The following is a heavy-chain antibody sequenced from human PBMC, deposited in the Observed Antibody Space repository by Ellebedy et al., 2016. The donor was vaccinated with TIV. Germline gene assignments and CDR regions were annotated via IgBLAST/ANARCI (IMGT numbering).Heavy chain of an antibody. CDR1: GDSISRSSYY. D-gene: IGHD3/OR15-3a*01. V-gene: IGHV4-39*01. J-gene: IGHJ2*01. CDR3: ARSLLIFSFDKCYFDF. Sequence: SETLSLTCTVSGDSISRSSYYWGWIRQSPGKGLEWIGNIFDTGSTYYNPSPKSRVTISVDKSRNQFSLKLKSVTAADTAVYYCARSLLIFSFDKCYFDFWGRGTLVTVSS. CDR2: IFDTGST.